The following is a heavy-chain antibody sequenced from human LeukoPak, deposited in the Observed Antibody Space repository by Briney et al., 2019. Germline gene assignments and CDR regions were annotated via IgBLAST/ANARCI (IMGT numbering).Heavy chain of an antibody. D-gene: IGHD6-19*01. CDR1: GGSFSGYY. J-gene: IGHJ4*02. CDR2: INHSGST. CDR3: ARSSSGWFPFFDY. V-gene: IGHV4-34*01. Sequence: PSETLSLTCAVYGGSFSGYYWSWIRQPPGKGLEWIGEINHSGSTNYNPSLKSRVTISVDTSKNQFSLKLSSVTAADTAVYYCARSSSGWFPFFDYWGQGTLVTVSS.